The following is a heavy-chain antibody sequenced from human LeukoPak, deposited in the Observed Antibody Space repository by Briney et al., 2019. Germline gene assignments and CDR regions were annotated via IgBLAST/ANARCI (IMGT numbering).Heavy chain of an antibody. V-gene: IGHV4-38-2*02. J-gene: IGHJ6*02. D-gene: IGHD1-1*01. CDR2: MYYRGST. CDR3: ARDAGHQLSRRNYYAMDV. CDR1: GYSISSGYY. Sequence: SETLSLTCTVSGYSISSGYYWGWIRQPPGKGLEWIGSMYYRGSTYYNPSLKSRVTISVDTSKNQFSLKLSSVTAADTAVYYCARDAGHQLSRRNYYAMDVWGQGTTVTVSS.